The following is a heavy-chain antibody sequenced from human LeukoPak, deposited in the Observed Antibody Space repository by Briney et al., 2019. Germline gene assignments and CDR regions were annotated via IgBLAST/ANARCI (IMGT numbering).Heavy chain of an antibody. D-gene: IGHD2-21*02. CDR1: GFTFSSYS. CDR2: ISSSGSYI. CDR3: VRTLSVTGSRSFEDDALEI. V-gene: IGHV3-21*01. J-gene: IGHJ3*02. Sequence: GGSLRLSCAASGFTFSSYSVNWVRQAPGKGLAWVSSISSSGSYIYYADSVKGRFTFSRDNAKNSLYLQMDSLRAEDTAVYYCVRTLSVTGSRSFEDDALEIWGQGTMVTVSS.